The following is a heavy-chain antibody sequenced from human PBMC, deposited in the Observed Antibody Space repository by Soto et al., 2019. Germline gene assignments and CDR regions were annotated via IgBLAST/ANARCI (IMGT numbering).Heavy chain of an antibody. Sequence: QVVESGGGLAQPGRSLRLSCAASGFTFDEYAMHWVRQVPGKGLEWVSGISWNSDSLGYADSVKGRFTISRDNAKNSLYLEMNSLRAEDTSLYHCSIDMGRDYGNFGGSGYYHNGMDVWGQGTTVTVSS. D-gene: IGHD2-15*01. CDR2: ISWNSDSL. CDR3: SIDMGRDYGNFGGSGYYHNGMDV. J-gene: IGHJ6*02. CDR1: GFTFDEYA. V-gene: IGHV3-9*01.